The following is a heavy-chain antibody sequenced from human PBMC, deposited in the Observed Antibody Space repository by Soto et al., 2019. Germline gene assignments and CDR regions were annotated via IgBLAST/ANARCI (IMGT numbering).Heavy chain of an antibody. D-gene: IGHD1-26*01. CDR2: ISPNSGGA. J-gene: IGHJ1*01. Sequence: WASVKVSCKASGYTFTDYYLHWVRQAPGQGLEWMGWISPNSGGANSAQKFQGRVTMTRDTSIGTAYMELSRLRSDDTAVYYCARASSGSYATDSFHHWGQGTLVTVSS. CDR1: GYTFTDYY. CDR3: ARASSGSYATDSFHH. V-gene: IGHV1-2*02.